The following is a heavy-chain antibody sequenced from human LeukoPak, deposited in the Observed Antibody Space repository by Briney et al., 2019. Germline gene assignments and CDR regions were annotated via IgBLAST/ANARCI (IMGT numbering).Heavy chain of an antibody. Sequence: PSETLSLTCAVYGGSFSGYYWSWIRQPPGKGLEWIGEINHSGSTNYNPSLKSRVTISVDTPKNQFSLKLSSVTAADTAVYYCARVRAMVRGVTTYYYYYYGMDVWGQGTTVTVSS. CDR3: ARVRAMVRGVTTYYYYYYGMDV. CDR1: GGSFSGYY. V-gene: IGHV4-34*01. D-gene: IGHD3-10*01. J-gene: IGHJ6*02. CDR2: INHSGST.